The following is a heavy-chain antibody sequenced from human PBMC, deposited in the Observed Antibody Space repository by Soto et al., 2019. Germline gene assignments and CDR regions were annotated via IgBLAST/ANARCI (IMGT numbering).Heavy chain of an antibody. D-gene: IGHD3-3*01. J-gene: IGHJ5*01. CDR1: GFSLSTSGAA. V-gene: IGHV2-5*02. CDR3: AHRQLVKFFGLVTQTDVWFDS. Sequence: QITLKESSPTLVNPTQPLTLTCTFSGFSLSTSGAAVGWIRQPPGKALEWLALVYWDDDKRYSPSIKNRVTITKDTSKNQVVLTLTNAEPVDTATYYCAHRQLVKFFGLVTQTDVWFDSWGQGTLVTVPS. CDR2: VYWDDDK.